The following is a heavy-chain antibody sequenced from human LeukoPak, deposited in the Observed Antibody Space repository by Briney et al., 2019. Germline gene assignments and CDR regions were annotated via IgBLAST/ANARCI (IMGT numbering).Heavy chain of an antibody. Sequence: GASVKVSCKASGYTFIGYYMHWVRQAPGQGLEWMGWISPNSGVTNYAQKFQGRVTMTRDTSISTAYMELSRLRSDDTAVYYCARGRSSGNYYYFDYWGQGTLVTVSS. V-gene: IGHV1-2*02. CDR1: GYTFIGYY. D-gene: IGHD1-26*01. CDR2: ISPNSGVT. J-gene: IGHJ4*02. CDR3: ARGRSSGNYYYFDY.